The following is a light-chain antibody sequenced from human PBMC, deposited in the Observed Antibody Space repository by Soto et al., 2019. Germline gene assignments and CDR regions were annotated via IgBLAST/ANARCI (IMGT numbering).Light chain of an antibody. V-gene: IGKV1-27*01. Sequence: DLQMTQSPSSLSASVGDRVTIACRASQGIRNYLVWYQQKPGKAPKVLIYAASTLQSGVPSRFSGSGSGTDFTLTISSLQPADVATYYCQKYNGDQWTFGQGTKVEIK. CDR2: AAS. J-gene: IGKJ1*01. CDR1: QGIRNY. CDR3: QKYNGDQWT.